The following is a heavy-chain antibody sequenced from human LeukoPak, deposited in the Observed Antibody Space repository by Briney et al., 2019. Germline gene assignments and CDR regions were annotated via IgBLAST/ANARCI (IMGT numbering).Heavy chain of an antibody. CDR3: ARYLYAFALDV. D-gene: IGHD2-8*01. CDR1: GFTFSGNW. V-gene: IGHV3-74*01. Sequence: PGGSLRLSCADPGFTFSGNWMSWVRQSPGKGLVWVSHISTDGSIIRYGGSVKGRFTISRDKAKNTLYLQMNSLTAEDTGVYYCARYLYAFALDVWGKGTTVTVS. J-gene: IGHJ6*03. CDR2: ISTDGSII.